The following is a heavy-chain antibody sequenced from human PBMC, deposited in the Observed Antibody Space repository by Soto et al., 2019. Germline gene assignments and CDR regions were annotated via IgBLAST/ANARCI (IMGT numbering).Heavy chain of an antibody. CDR2: ISSSSSYI. D-gene: IGHD6-19*01. J-gene: IGHJ3*02. V-gene: IGHV3-21*01. CDR1: GFTFSSYS. CDR3: ARMAVAGSDAFDI. Sequence: GESLKISCAASGFTFSSYSMHWVRQAPGKGLEWVSSISSSSSYIYYADSVKGRFTISRDNAKNSLYLQMNSLRAEDTAVYYCARMAVAGSDAFDIWGQGTMVTVSS.